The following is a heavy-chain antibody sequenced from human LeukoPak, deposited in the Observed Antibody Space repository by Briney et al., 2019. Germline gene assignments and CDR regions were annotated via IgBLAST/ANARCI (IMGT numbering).Heavy chain of an antibody. CDR1: GGSISSYY. CDR3: AREASGWNFDH. V-gene: IGHV4-4*07. CDR2: IYTSGNT. Sequence: SETLSLTCTVSGGSISSYYWNWIRQPAGKGLEWIGRIYTSGNTNYNSSLKSRVTMSVDTSKNQFSLKLNSVTAADTAVYYRAREASGWNFDHWGQGTLVIVSS. D-gene: IGHD6-19*01. J-gene: IGHJ4*02.